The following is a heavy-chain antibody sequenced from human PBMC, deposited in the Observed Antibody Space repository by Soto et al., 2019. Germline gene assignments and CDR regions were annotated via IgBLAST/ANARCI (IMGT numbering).Heavy chain of an antibody. CDR2: ISSSGSTI. CDR1: GFTFSDYY. D-gene: IGHD3-22*01. CDR3: ARAIPRNWNYYDSSGNCYFDY. Sequence: GSLRLSCAASGFTFSDYYMSWIRQAPGKGLEWVSYISSSGSTIYYADSVKGRFTISRDNAKNSLYLQMNSLRAEDTAVYYCARAIPRNWNYYDSSGNCYFDYWGQGTLVTVSS. V-gene: IGHV3-11*01. J-gene: IGHJ4*02.